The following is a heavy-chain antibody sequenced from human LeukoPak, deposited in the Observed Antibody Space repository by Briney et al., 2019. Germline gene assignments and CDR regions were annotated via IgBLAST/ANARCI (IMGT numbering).Heavy chain of an antibody. Sequence: PAEPLSLPCTVSGGPLNIYYWVWIRQPPGKGLEGIGSIYHSGSTYYNPSLKSRVPISVDTSKKQFSLKQSSVTAADTAVYYCARQLCSGGSCYRVKDAFDIWGQGTMVTVSS. D-gene: IGHD2-15*01. CDR2: IYHSGST. CDR3: ARQLCSGGSCYRVKDAFDI. CDR1: GGPLNIYY. J-gene: IGHJ3*02. V-gene: IGHV4-38-2*02.